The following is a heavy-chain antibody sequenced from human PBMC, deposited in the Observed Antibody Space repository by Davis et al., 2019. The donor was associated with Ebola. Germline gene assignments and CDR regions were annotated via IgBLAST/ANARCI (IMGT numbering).Heavy chain of an antibody. CDR1: GYTFTSYG. CDR3: ARDGYYYDSSGYYTIIDY. CDR2: IIPVFGTA. J-gene: IGHJ4*02. Sequence: SVKVSCKASGYTFTSYGISWVRQAPGQGLEWMGGIIPVFGTANYAQKFQGRVTITRDTSASTAYMELSSLRSEDTAVYYCARDGYYYDSSGYYTIIDYWGQGTLVTVSS. D-gene: IGHD3-22*01. V-gene: IGHV1-69*05.